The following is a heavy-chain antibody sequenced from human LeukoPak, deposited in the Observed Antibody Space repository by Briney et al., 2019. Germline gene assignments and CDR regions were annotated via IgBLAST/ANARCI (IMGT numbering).Heavy chain of an antibody. Sequence: PSETLSLTCTISGGSISSSSYYRGWIRQPPGKGLEWIGSIYYSGSTYYNPSLKSRVTISVDTSKNQFSLKLSSVTAADTAVYYCASISVGATSQADYWGQGTLVTVSS. D-gene: IGHD1-26*01. J-gene: IGHJ4*02. CDR3: ASISVGATSQADY. CDR1: GGSISSSSYY. V-gene: IGHV4-39*01. CDR2: IYYSGST.